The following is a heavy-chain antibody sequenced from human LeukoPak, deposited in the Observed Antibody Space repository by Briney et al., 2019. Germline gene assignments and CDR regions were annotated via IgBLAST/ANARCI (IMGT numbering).Heavy chain of an antibody. J-gene: IGHJ6*02. CDR1: GGTFSSYA. Sequence: GASVKASCKASGGTFSSYAISWVRQAPGQGLEWMGRIIPILGIANYAQKFQGRVTITADKSTSTAYMELSSLRSEDTAVYYCARDISYYYGMDVWGQGTTVNVSS. CDR2: IIPILGIA. CDR3: ARDISYYYGMDV. V-gene: IGHV1-69*04.